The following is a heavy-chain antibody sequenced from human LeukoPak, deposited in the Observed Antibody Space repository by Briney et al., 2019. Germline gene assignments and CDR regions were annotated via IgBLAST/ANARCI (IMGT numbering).Heavy chain of an antibody. CDR1: GFTFSSYG. V-gene: IGHV3-30*02. CDR2: IWYDGSNK. CDR3: AKDAGTSRLFYFDY. J-gene: IGHJ4*02. Sequence: GGSLRLSCAASGFTFSSYGMHWVRQAPGKGLEWVAVIWYDGSNKYYADSVKGRFTISRGNSNNTLCLQMNSLRAEDTAVYYCAKDAGTSRLFYFDYWGQGTLVTVSS.